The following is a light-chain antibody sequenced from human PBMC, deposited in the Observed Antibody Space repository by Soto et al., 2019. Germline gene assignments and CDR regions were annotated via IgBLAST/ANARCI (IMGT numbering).Light chain of an antibody. CDR1: QSVSSN. CDR3: QQYNNWRT. V-gene: IGKV3-15*01. Sequence: EVVMTQSPATLSVSPGERATLSCRASQSVSSNLAWYQQKPGQAPRLLIYDAPTRATGIPARISGSGSGTEFTLTISSLQSEDFAVYYCQQYNNWRTFGQGTKV. J-gene: IGKJ1*01. CDR2: DAP.